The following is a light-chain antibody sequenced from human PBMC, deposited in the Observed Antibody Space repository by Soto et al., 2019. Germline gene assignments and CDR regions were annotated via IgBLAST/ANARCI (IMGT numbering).Light chain of an antibody. J-gene: IGKJ1*01. Sequence: IQLTQSPSSLSASVGDRVTITCRASQGISSYLAWYQQKPGKAPKLLIYAASTLQSGVPSRFSGSGSGTDFTLTISSLQPEDFATYYCQQYNNWPPWTFGQGTKVDI. CDR1: QGISSY. V-gene: IGKV1-9*01. CDR3: QQYNNWPPWT. CDR2: AAS.